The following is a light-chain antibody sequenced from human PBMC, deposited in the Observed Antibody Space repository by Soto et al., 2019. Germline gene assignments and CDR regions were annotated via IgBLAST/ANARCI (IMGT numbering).Light chain of an antibody. J-gene: IGLJ2*01. CDR1: SSNIGAGYD. CDR3: QSYDSSLSGSV. V-gene: IGLV1-40*01. Sequence: VLTQPPLVSGAPGQRVTISCTGSSSNIGAGYDVHWYQQLPGTAPKLLIYGNSNRPSGVPDRFSGSKSGTSASLAITGLQAEDEADYYCQSYDSSLSGSVFGGGTKLTVL. CDR2: GNS.